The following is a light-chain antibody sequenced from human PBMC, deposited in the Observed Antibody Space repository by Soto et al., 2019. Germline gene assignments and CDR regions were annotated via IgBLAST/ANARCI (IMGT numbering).Light chain of an antibody. V-gene: IGLV1-40*01. CDR3: QSYDSSLSGDV. CDR1: SSNIGAGYD. CDR2: GNS. Sequence: QSVLTQPPSVSGAPGQRVTISCTGSSSNIGAGYDVHWYQQLPGTVPKVLIYGNSNRPSGVPDRFSGSKSGTSASLAITGLQAEDEADYYCQSYDSSLSGDVFGTGTKLTVL. J-gene: IGLJ1*01.